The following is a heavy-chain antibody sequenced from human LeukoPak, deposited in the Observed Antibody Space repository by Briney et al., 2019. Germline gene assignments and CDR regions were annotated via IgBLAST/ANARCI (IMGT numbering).Heavy chain of an antibody. D-gene: IGHD3-22*01. CDR1: GYSFTSYW. CDR2: IYPGDSDT. J-gene: IGHJ3*02. Sequence: KGGESLKISCKGSGYSFTSYWIGWVRQMPGKGLEWMGIIYPGDSDTRYSPSFQGQVTISADKSISTAYLQWSSLKASDTAMYYCARRSMIVVAGGAFDIWGQGTMVTVSS. CDR3: ARRSMIVVAGGAFDI. V-gene: IGHV5-51*01.